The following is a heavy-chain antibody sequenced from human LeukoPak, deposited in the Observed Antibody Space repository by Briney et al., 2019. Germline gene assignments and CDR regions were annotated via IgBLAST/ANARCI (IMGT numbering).Heavy chain of an antibody. V-gene: IGHV3-23*01. CDR1: GFTFSSYA. CDR2: ISGSGGNT. Sequence: GGSLRLSCASSGFTFSSYAMSWVRQAPGKGLEWVSSISGSGGNTYYSDSVKGRFTISRDYSKNTLYLQMNSLRTEETAVYYCAKGPAMVRGTFDPWGQGTLVTVSS. CDR3: AKGPAMVRGTFDP. J-gene: IGHJ5*02. D-gene: IGHD3-10*01.